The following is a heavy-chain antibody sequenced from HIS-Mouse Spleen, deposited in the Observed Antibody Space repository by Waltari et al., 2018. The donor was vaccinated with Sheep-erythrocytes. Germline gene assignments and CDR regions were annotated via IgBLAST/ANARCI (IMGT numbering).Heavy chain of an antibody. CDR3: ARDSTSDAFDI. V-gene: IGHV3-21*01. D-gene: IGHD6-6*01. CDR2: IRSCSSYR. J-gene: IGHJ3*02. Sequence: EVQLVESGGGLVKPGGSLRLSCAASGFTFSSYSMNWFRQAPGKGMEWVASIRSCSSYRYYADSVKGRFTISRDNAKNSLYLQMNSLRAEDTAVYYCARDSTSDAFDIWGQGTMVTVSS. CDR1: GFTFSSYS.